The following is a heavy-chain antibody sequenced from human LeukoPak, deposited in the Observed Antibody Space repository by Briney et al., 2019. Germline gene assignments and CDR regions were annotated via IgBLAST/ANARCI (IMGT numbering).Heavy chain of an antibody. CDR2: IYYTGST. Sequence: SESLSLTCSVSGGSISTYYWSWIRQPPGKGLEWIGYIYYTGSTNYNPSFKSRVTISVDASKNLFSLELSSVTAADTAVYYCARRRAYIDNWYYFDSWGQGTLVTVS. J-gene: IGHJ4*02. D-gene: IGHD1-1*01. CDR3: ARRRAYIDNWYYFDS. CDR1: GGSISTYY. V-gene: IGHV4-59*08.